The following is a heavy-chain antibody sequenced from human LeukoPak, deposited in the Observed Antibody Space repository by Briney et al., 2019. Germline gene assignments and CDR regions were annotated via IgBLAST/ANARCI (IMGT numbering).Heavy chain of an antibody. J-gene: IGHJ3*01. CDR1: GITFSNYW. D-gene: IGHD4-11*01. CDR3: ATYSEA. V-gene: IGHV3-74*01. CDR2: INPDGSAT. Sequence: PGGSLRLSCAAPGITFSNYWMHWVRQAPGKGLEWVSRINPDGSATRYADSVKGRFTTSRDNAKNTLYLQMNSLRAEDTAVYYCATYSEAWGQGTRVTVSS.